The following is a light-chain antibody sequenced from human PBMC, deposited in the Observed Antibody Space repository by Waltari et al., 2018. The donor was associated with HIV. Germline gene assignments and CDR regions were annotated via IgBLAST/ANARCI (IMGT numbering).Light chain of an antibody. J-gene: IGLJ2*01. Sequence: QSALTQPPSVSGAPGERVTISCSGGAYDMGAGYSHWYQRLPGQAPKLIISRYALRPPHFPSRFSASKSGTPASLAINGLRSEDEAEYFCAVWDDILSAVFGGGTKVTVL. CDR2: RYA. V-gene: IGLV1-47*01. CDR1: AYDMGAGY. CDR3: AVWDDILSAV.